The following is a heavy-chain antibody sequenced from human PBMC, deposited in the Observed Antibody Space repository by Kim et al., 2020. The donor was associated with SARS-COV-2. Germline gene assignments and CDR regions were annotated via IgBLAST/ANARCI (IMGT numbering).Heavy chain of an antibody. V-gene: IGHV3-48*03. D-gene: IGHD1-20*01. J-gene: IGHJ4*02. CDR2: ISSSGSTTI. Sequence: GGSLRLSCAASGFTFSSYEMNWVRQAPGKGLEWVAYISSSGSTTIYNADSVKGRFTISRDNAKDSLYLQMNSLRGDDTGVYYCARGLWLKWKIGYWGQGT. CDR1: GFTFSSYE. CDR3: ARGLWLKWKIGY.